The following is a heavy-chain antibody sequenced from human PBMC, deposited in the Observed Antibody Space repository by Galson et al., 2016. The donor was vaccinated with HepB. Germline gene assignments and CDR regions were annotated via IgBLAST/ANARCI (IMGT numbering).Heavy chain of an antibody. CDR3: AKGSGWEVTYYFDS. D-gene: IGHD1-26*01. Sequence: SLRLSCATSGFTFNDYAMNWVRQAPGKGLEWVSGINWNRKTIAYADSGRGRFTISRDNAKNSVSLQMNSLRAEDTAFYYCAKGSGWEVTYYFDSWGQGTLVTVSS. V-gene: IGHV3-9*01. CDR2: INWNRKTI. J-gene: IGHJ4*02. CDR1: GFTFNDYA.